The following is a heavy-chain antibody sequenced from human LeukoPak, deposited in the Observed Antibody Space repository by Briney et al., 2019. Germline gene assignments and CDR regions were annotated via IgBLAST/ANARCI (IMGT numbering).Heavy chain of an antibody. CDR3: AKLQTAVVPAATLGFDS. Sequence: GGSLRLSCAASGFTFDDYGMSWVRQAPGKGLEWGSGINWNGGSTDYADSVKGRFTISRDNAKNSLYLQMNSLRAEDTAIYYCAKLQTAVVPAATLGFDSWGQGTLVTVSS. D-gene: IGHD2-2*01. CDR2: INWNGGST. J-gene: IGHJ4*02. CDR1: GFTFDDYG. V-gene: IGHV3-20*04.